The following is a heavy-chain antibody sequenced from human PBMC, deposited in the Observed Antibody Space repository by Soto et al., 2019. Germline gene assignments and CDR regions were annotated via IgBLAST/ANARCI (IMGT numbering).Heavy chain of an antibody. CDR3: ARDEKRYCSSTSCYIPFDY. V-gene: IGHV3-30*03. Sequence: QVQLVESGGGVVQPGRSLRLSCAASGFTFSSYGMHWVRQAPGKGLEWVAVISYDGSNKYYADSVKGRFTISRDNSKNTLYLQMNSLRAEDTAVYYCARDEKRYCSSTSCYIPFDYWGQGTLVTVSS. D-gene: IGHD2-2*01. CDR2: ISYDGSNK. J-gene: IGHJ4*02. CDR1: GFTFSSYG.